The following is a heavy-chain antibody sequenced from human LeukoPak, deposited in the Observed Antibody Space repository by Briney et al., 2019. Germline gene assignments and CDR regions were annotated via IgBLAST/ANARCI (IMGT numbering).Heavy chain of an antibody. D-gene: IGHD2-2*01. V-gene: IGHV3-74*01. CDR3: ARDVPHNWLDS. Sequence: GGPLRLSCAASGLTFSTYWMHWVRQAPGKGLEWVARVEKNGNNVYADSVRGRFTISRDIATNTMYLQMSSLKAEDTAVYYCARDVPHNWLDSWGQGTLVIVSS. CDR1: GLTFSTYW. J-gene: IGHJ5*01. CDR2: VEKNGNNV.